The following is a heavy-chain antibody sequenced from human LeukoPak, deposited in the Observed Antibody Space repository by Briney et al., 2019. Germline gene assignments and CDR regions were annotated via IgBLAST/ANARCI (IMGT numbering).Heavy chain of an antibody. V-gene: IGHV4-39*07. CDR2: IYYSGST. CDR3: ARERIYYGSGSYYTNFDY. CDR1: GGSISSSSYY. Sequence: PSETLSLTCTVSGGSISSSSYYWGWIRQPPGKGLEWIGSIYYSGSTNYNPSLKSRVTMSVDTSKNQFSLKLSSVTAADTAVYYCARERIYYGSGSYYTNFDYWGQGTLVTVSS. J-gene: IGHJ4*02. D-gene: IGHD3-10*01.